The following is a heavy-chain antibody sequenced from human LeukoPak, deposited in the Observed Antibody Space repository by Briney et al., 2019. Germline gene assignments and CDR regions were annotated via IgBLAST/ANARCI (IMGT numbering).Heavy chain of an antibody. D-gene: IGHD3-10*01. CDR2: ISSNGGST. CDR3: ARDIGRSTAMVRGVIILDY. V-gene: IGHV3-64*01. J-gene: IGHJ4*02. CDR1: GFTFSSYA. Sequence: GGSLRLSCAASGFTFSSYAMHWVRQAPGKGLEYVSAISSNGGSTYYANSMKGRFTISRDNSKNTLYLQMGSLRAEDMAVYYCARDIGRSTAMVRGVIILDYWGQGTLVTVSS.